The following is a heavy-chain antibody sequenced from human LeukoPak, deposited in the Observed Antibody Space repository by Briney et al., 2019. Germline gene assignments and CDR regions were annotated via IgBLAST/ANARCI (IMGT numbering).Heavy chain of an antibody. CDR1: GFTFSSYA. V-gene: IGHV3-23*01. Sequence: GSLRLSCAVSGFTFSSYAMSWVRHPPGQGLEWVAGITTAGDKKVYADSVKGRFTISRDNSKNTLYLQMNSLRAEDTAVYYCAKMNYYGSGSYSPFDYWGQGTLVTVSS. D-gene: IGHD3-10*01. J-gene: IGHJ4*02. CDR2: ITTAGDKK. CDR3: AKMNYYGSGSYSPFDY.